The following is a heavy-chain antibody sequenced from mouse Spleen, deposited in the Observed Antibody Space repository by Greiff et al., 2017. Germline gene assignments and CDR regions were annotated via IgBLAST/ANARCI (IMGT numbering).Heavy chain of an antibody. CDR2: ISDGGSYT. V-gene: IGHV5-4*01. CDR1: GFTFSSYA. Sequence: EVQLVESGGGLVKPGGSLKLSCAASGFTFSSYAMSWVRQTPEKRLEWVATISDGGSYTYYPDNVKGRFTISRDNAKNNLYLQMSHLKSEDTAMYYCASSFFSWFAYWGQGTLVTVSA. J-gene: IGHJ3*01. CDR3: ASSFFSWFAY.